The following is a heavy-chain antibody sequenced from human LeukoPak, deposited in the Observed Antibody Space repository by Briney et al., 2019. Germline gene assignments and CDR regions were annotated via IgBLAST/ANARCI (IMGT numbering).Heavy chain of an antibody. Sequence: SETLSLTCTVSGYSISSGYYWGWIRQPPGKGLEWIGSIYHSGSTYYNPPLKSRVTISVDTSKNQFSLKLSSVTAADTAVYYCASKDYQTGVLDYWGQGTLVTVSS. D-gene: IGHD4/OR15-4a*01. CDR1: GYSISSGYY. CDR2: IYHSGST. CDR3: ASKDYQTGVLDY. V-gene: IGHV4-38-2*02. J-gene: IGHJ4*02.